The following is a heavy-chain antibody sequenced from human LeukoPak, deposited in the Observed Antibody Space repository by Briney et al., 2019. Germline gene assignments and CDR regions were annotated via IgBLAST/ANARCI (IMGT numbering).Heavy chain of an antibody. CDR3: ARSQIRGAVISPSADS. CDR2: IYPGDSDT. D-gene: IGHD3-10*01. Sequence: GESLKISCKGSGXSFTSYWIGWVRQMPGKGLEWMGIIYPGDSDTRYSPSFQGQVTISADKSISTAYLQWSSLKASDTAMYYCARSQIRGAVISPSADSWGQGTLVTVSS. V-gene: IGHV5-51*01. CDR1: GXSFTSYW. J-gene: IGHJ4*02.